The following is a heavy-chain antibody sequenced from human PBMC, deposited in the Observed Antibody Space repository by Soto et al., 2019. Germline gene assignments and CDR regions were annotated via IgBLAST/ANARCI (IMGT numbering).Heavy chain of an antibody. CDR2: IYSGGST. D-gene: IGHD6-19*01. J-gene: IGHJ4*02. Sequence: EVQLVESGGGLVQPGGSLRLSCAASGFTVSSNYMSWVRQAPGKGLEWVSVIYSGGSTYYADCVKGRLTISRDNSKKMLYHQMNSLGAEDKAVDYCARAVAVAVYFDCWGQGTLLTVSS. V-gene: IGHV3-66*01. CDR3: ARAVAVAVYFDC. CDR1: GFTVSSNY.